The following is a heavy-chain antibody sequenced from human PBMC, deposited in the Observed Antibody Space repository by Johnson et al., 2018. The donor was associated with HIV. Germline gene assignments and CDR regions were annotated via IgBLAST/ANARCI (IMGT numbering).Heavy chain of an antibody. CDR2: IRYDGSNK. J-gene: IGHJ3*02. CDR3: ARTLGFGTEDAFDI. V-gene: IGHV3-30*02. D-gene: IGHD3-10*01. Sequence: VQLMEYGGGVVQPGGSLRLSCAASGFTFSSYGMHWVRQAPGKGLEWVAFIRYDGSNKYYADSVKERFTISRDNSKNTLYLQMNSLSAWDTAVYYCARTLGFGTEDAFDIWGQGTMVTVSS. CDR1: GFTFSSYG.